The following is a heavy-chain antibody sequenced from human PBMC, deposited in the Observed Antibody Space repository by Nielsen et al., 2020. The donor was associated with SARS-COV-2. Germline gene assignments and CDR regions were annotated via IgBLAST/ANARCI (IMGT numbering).Heavy chain of an antibody. J-gene: IGHJ5*02. CDR2: IGGGGGRT. D-gene: IGHD6-6*01. CDR1: GFTFSSYA. CDR3: VRSALYSSSSRWFDP. Sequence: GGSLRLSCAASGFTFSSYAMSWVRQAPGKGLEWVSGIGGGGGRTNYADSVKGRFSISRDNSKNTLHLQMNSLRAEDTAIYYCVRSALYSSSSRWFDPWGQGTLVTVSP. V-gene: IGHV3-23*01.